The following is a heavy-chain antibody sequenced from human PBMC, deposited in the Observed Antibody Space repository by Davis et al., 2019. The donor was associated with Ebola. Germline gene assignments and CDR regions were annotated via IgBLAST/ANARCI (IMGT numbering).Heavy chain of an antibody. D-gene: IGHD2-15*01. CDR3: ARLVVAASLYYYYGMDV. J-gene: IGHJ6*02. CDR1: GYTFTSYD. Sequence: AASVKVSCKASGYTFTSYDINWVRQATGQGLEWMGWMNPNSGNTGYAQKFQGRVTMTRNTSISTAYMELSSLRSEDTAVYYCARLVVAASLYYYYGMDVWGQGTTVTVSS. V-gene: IGHV1-8*01. CDR2: MNPNSGNT.